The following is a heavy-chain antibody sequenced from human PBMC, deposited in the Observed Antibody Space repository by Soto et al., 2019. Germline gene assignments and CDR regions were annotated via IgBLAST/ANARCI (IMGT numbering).Heavy chain of an antibody. CDR1: GGTFSSYA. D-gene: IGHD6-6*01. V-gene: IGHV1-69*13. CDR2: IIPIFGTA. Sequence: ASVKVSCKASGGTFSSYAISWVRQAPGQGLEWMGGIIPIFGTANYAQKFQGRVTITADESTSTAYMKLSSVTAADTAVYYCASSSIAARRRFDPWGQGTLVTVSS. J-gene: IGHJ5*02. CDR3: ASSSIAARRRFDP.